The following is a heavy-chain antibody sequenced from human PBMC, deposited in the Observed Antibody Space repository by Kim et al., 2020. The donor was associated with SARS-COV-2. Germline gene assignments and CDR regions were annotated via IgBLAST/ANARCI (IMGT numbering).Heavy chain of an antibody. CDR1: GFTFSSYA. D-gene: IGHD2-2*01. J-gene: IGHJ6*02. V-gene: IGHV3-23*01. Sequence: GGSLRLSCAASGFTFSSYAMSWVRQAQGKGLEWVSAISGSGGSTYYADSVKGRFTISIDNSKNTLYLQMNSLRAEDTAVYYCAKFSCSSTSCYADYYYGMDVWGHGTTVTVSS. CDR2: ISGSGGST. CDR3: AKFSCSSTSCYADYYYGMDV.